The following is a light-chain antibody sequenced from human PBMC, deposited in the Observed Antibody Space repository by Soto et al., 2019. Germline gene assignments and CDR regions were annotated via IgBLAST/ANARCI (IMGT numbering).Light chain of an antibody. CDR1: SGHSSYA. CDR3: QTWGTGIHV. V-gene: IGLV4-69*01. J-gene: IGLJ1*01. Sequence: QPVLTQSPSASASLGASVKLTCTLSSGHSSYAIAWHQQQPEKGPRYLMKLNSDGSLSKGDGIPDRFSGSSSGAERYLIISSLQSEDEADYYCQTWGTGIHVFGTGTKVTVL. CDR2: LNSDGSL.